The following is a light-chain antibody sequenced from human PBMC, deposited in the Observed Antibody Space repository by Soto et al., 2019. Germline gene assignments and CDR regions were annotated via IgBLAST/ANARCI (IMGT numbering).Light chain of an antibody. CDR3: QSYDSNLNGLYV. J-gene: IGLJ1*01. CDR1: SSNIGTNN. Sequence: QPVLTQPPSVSGAPGQRVTISCTGSSSNIGTNNVHWYQHLPGAAPKVLIYANNNRPSGVPDRFSVSKSGTSASLAITGLQAEDEADYYCQSYDSNLNGLYVFGTGTKLTVL. V-gene: IGLV1-40*01. CDR2: ANN.